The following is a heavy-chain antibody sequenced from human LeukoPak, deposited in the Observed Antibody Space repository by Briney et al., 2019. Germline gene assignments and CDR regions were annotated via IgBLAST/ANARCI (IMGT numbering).Heavy chain of an antibody. CDR3: AGALYYSSGYFFFDY. J-gene: IGHJ4*02. CDR1: GGSISSRDHY. Sequence: SQTLSLTCSVSGGSISSRDHYWSWIRQHPGKGLEWIGYIFYSGSTHYNPSLKSRVTISVDPSKNQFSLKLSSVTAADTAVYYCAGALYYSSGYFFFDYWGQGILVTVSS. D-gene: IGHD3-22*01. CDR2: IFYSGST. V-gene: IGHV4-31*03.